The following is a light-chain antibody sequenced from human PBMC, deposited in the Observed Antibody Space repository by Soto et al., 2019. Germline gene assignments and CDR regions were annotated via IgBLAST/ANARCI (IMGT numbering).Light chain of an antibody. J-gene: IGKJ1*01. CDR2: GAF. CDR1: QSVKNN. V-gene: IGKV3-15*01. Sequence: EIVMTQSPATLSVSPGERGTLSCRASQSVKNNLAWYQQKLGQAPRLLIYGAFTRATGIPARFSGSGSGTEFTLTIGSLQSEDFAIYYCQQYDNWPVGTFGQGTKVEIK. CDR3: QQYDNWPVGT.